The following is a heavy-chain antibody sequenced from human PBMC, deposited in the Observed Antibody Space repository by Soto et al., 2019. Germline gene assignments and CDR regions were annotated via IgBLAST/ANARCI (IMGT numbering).Heavy chain of an antibody. CDR1: GGTFSSYA. J-gene: IGHJ6*02. Sequence: SVKVSCKASGGTFSSYAISWVRQAPGQGFEWMGGIIPIFGTANYAQKFQGRVTITADESTSTAYMELSSLRSEDTAVYYCARVIEDIVVVVAATPGYYYGMDVWGQGTTVTVSS. V-gene: IGHV1-69*13. CDR3: ARVIEDIVVVVAATPGYYYGMDV. D-gene: IGHD2-15*01. CDR2: IIPIFGTA.